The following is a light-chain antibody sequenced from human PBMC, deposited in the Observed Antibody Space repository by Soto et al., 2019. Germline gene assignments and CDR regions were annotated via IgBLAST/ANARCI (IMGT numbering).Light chain of an antibody. CDR3: QSCDSGLSGSV. J-gene: IGLJ2*01. Sequence: QSVLTQPPSVSGAPGQRVTISCTGSSSNIGAGYEVHWYQQLPGTAPKLLIYGNSNRPSGVPDQFSGSNSGTSASLAITGLQAEDEADYYCQSCDSGLSGSVFGGGTKVTVL. V-gene: IGLV1-40*01. CDR1: SSNIGAGYE. CDR2: GNS.